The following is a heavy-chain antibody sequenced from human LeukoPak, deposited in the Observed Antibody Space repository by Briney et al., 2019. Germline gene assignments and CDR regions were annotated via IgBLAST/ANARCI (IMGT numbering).Heavy chain of an antibody. D-gene: IGHD2-2*02. V-gene: IGHV3-21*01. CDR3: ARKYCSSTSCYTGPYYFDY. CDR2: ISSSSSYI. J-gene: IGHJ4*02. CDR1: GFTFSSYS. Sequence: PGGSLRLSCAASGFTFSSYSMNWVRQAPGKGLEWVSSISSSSSYIYYADSVKGRFTISRDNAKNSLYLQMNSLRAEDTAVYYCARKYCSSTSCYTGPYYFDYWGQGTLVTVSS.